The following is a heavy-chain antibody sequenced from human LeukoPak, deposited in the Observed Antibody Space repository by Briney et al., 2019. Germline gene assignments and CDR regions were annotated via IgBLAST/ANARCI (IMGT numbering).Heavy chain of an antibody. V-gene: IGHV3-74*01. CDR2: ISSDGSGT. Sequence: GGSLRLSCAASGFTFSTYWMHWVRQAPGKGLVWVSRISSDGSGTSYADSVKGRFTISRDNAKNTLHLQMNSLRGEDTAMYYCASRVNSAWSFDYWGQGTLVTVPS. D-gene: IGHD6-19*01. CDR1: GFTFSTYW. CDR3: ASRVNSAWSFDY. J-gene: IGHJ4*02.